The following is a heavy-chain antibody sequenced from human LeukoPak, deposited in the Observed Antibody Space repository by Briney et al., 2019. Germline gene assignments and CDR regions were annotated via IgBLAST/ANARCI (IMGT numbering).Heavy chain of an antibody. CDR3: ARGVSVAGPFDY. CDR1: GFTFSSYG. D-gene: IGHD6-19*01. J-gene: IGHJ4*02. Sequence: PGGSLRLSCAASGFTFSSYGMSWVRQAPGKGLEWVSAISGSGGSTYYADSVKGRFTISRDNSKNTLYLQMNSLRAEDTAVYYCARGVSVAGPFDYWGQGTLVTVSS. CDR2: ISGSGGST. V-gene: IGHV3-23*01.